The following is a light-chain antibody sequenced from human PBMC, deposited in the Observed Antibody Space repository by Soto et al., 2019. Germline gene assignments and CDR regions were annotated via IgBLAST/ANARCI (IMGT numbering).Light chain of an antibody. J-gene: IGKJ4*01. V-gene: IGKV3-11*01. CDR3: QQSYSTPLT. CDR2: GAS. CDR1: QSVSSY. Sequence: EIVLTQSPATLSLSPGERATLSCRASQSVSSYLAWYQQKPGQTPRLLFNGASTRATGIPARFTGSGSGTDFTLTISSLQPEDFATYYCQQSYSTPLTFGGGTKVDIK.